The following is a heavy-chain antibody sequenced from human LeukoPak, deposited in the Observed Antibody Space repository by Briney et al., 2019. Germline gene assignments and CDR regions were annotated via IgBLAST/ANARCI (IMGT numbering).Heavy chain of an antibody. Sequence: ASVKVSCKVSGYTLTELPMHWVRQAPGKGLEWMGGFDPEDGETIYAQKFQGRVTMTEDTSTDTAYMELSSLRSEDTAVYYCATELRNPGYSSGWYRTRLVYFQHWGQGTLVTVSS. CDR2: FDPEDGET. D-gene: IGHD6-19*01. CDR1: GYTLTELP. V-gene: IGHV1-24*01. CDR3: ATELRNPGYSSGWYRTRLVYFQH. J-gene: IGHJ1*01.